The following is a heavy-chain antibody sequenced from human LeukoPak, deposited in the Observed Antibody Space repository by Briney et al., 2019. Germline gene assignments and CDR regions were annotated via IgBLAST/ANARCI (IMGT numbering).Heavy chain of an antibody. CDR2: ISAYNGNT. D-gene: IGHD6-19*01. CDR3: ARLYSSGLYPDY. J-gene: IGHJ4*02. CDR1: GYTFTSYA. Sequence: ASVKVSCKASGYTFTSYAMNWVRQAPGQGLEWMGWISAYNGNTNYAQKLQGRVTMTTDTSTSTAYMELRSLRSDDTAVYYCARLYSSGLYPDYWGQGTLVTVSS. V-gene: IGHV1-18*01.